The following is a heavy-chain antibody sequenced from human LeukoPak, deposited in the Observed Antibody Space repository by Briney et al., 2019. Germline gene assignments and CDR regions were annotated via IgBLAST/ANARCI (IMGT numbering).Heavy chain of an antibody. CDR2: IYPGDSDT. D-gene: IGHD3-22*01. J-gene: IGHJ2*01. CDR3: ARRTYYYDSSGWGTGSTWYFDL. V-gene: IGHV5-51*01. CDR1: GYSFTSYW. Sequence: GESLKISCKGSGYSFTSYWIGWVRQMPGKGLEWMGIIYPGDSDTRYSPSFQGRVTISADKSISTAYLQWSSLKASDTAMYYCARRTYYYDSSGWGTGSTWYFDLWGRGTLVTVSS.